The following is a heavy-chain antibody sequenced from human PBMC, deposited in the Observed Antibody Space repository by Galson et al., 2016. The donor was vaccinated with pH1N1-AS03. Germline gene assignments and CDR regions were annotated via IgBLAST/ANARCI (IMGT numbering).Heavy chain of an antibody. V-gene: IGHV3-74*03. J-gene: IGHJ3*02. Sequence: CAASGVTFSYYWMHWVRQAPGKGLVWVSGINSDGSGTMYADSVKGRFTISRDNAKNTLYLQMNSLRAEDTAIYYCSRDPRTAFDIWGQGTTVTVSS. CDR3: SRDPRTAFDI. CDR1: GVTFSYYW. CDR2: INSDGSGT.